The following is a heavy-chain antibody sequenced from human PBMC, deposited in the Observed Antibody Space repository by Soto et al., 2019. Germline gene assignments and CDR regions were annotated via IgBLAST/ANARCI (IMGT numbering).Heavy chain of an antibody. J-gene: IGHJ5*02. CDR1: GYTFITYG. V-gene: IGHV1-18*01. CDR2: ISSYNGNT. CDR3: TGAYYDVSGYSLDP. Sequence: ASVKVSCKASGYTFITYGISWVRQAPGQGLEWMGWISSYNGNTNYAQKLQGRVTMTTDTSTTTAYMELRSLSAAGTAVYYCTGAYYDVSGYSLDPWGQGTSVTVSS. D-gene: IGHD3-22*01.